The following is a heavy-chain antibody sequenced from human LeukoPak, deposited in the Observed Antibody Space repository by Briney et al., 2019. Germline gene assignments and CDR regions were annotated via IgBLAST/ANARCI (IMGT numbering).Heavy chain of an antibody. CDR1: GFTFSSYS. V-gene: IGHV3-21*01. CDR3: ARLDYDSSGYYGY. J-gene: IGHJ4*02. Sequence: GGSLRLSRAASGFTFSSYSMNWVRQAPGKGLEWVSSISSSSSYIYYADSVKGRFTISRDNAKNSLYLQMNSLRAEDTAVYYCARLDYDSSGYYGYWGQGTLVTVSS. CDR2: ISSSSSYI. D-gene: IGHD3-22*01.